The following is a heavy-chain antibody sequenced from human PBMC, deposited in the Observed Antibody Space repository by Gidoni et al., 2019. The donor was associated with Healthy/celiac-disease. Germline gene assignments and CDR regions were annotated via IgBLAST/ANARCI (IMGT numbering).Heavy chain of an antibody. Sequence: QVQLQESGPGLVKPSETLSLTCTVSGGSISSYYWSWIRQPPGKGLEWIGYIYYSGSTNYNPSLKSRVTISVDTSKNQFSLKLSSVTAADTAVYYCAREGGYYYGSGPKAVWGQGTTVTVSS. V-gene: IGHV4-59*01. CDR1: GGSISSYY. CDR3: AREGGYYYGSGPKAV. J-gene: IGHJ6*02. D-gene: IGHD3-10*01. CDR2: IYYSGST.